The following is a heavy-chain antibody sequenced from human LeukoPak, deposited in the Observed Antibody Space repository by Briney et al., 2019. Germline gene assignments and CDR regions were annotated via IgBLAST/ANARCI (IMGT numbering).Heavy chain of an antibody. J-gene: IGHJ3*02. D-gene: IGHD6-13*01. CDR2: IWYEGNSK. CDR3: ARMSSAGPNDAFDI. CDR1: GFTFSRFG. Sequence: GGSLRLSCVASGFTFSRFGMHWVRQAPGKGLEWVAVIWYEGNSKCYADSVKGRFTVSRDNSKNTLYLHLNTLRAEDTAVYFCARMSSAGPNDAFDIWGQGTAVTVSS. V-gene: IGHV3-33*01.